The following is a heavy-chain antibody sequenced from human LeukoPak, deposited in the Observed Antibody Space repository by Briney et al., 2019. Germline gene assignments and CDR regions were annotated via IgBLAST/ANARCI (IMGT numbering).Heavy chain of an antibody. D-gene: IGHD3-10*01. CDR1: GYSFTSSW. V-gene: IGHV5-51*01. J-gene: IGHJ4*02. CDR3: ARGPYYYGSGSYYMNY. Sequence: GESLKISCQGSGYSFTSSWIGWVRQMPGKGLEWMGIIYPGDSDTRYSPPFQGQVTMSADKSISTAYLQWSSLKTSDTAMYYCARGPYYYGSGSYYMNYWGQGTLVTVSS. CDR2: IYPGDSDT.